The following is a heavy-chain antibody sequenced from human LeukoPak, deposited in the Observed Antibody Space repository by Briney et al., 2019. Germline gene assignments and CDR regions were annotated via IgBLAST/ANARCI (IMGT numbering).Heavy chain of an antibody. V-gene: IGHV3-30*02. D-gene: IGHD4-17*01. CDR2: VRYDGSQK. CDR1: GFTFSSYD. Sequence: GGSLRLSCAASGFTFSSYDMYWVRQAPGKGLDWVAFVRYDGSQKYYADSVKGRFTLSRDNSKNTLYLQMNSLRSDDTAVYYCARDPRPNPDMTTVTRGWFDPWGQGTLVTVSS. CDR3: ARDPRPNPDMTTVTRGWFDP. J-gene: IGHJ5*02.